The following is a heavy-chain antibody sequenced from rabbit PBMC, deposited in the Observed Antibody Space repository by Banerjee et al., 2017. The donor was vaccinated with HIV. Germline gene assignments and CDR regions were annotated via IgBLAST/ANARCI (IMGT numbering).Heavy chain of an antibody. V-gene: IGHV1S40*01. CDR1: GFSFSSSYH. CDR3: ARGIGDYPGYPYFNL. D-gene: IGHD7-1*01. J-gene: IGHJ4*01. Sequence: QSLEESGGDLVKPGASLTLTCTASGFSFSSSYHMCWVRQAPGKGLEWIGCIYTGSSGSTWYASWAKGRFAISKTSSTTVTLQMTSLTAADTATYFCARGIGDYPGYPYFNLWGQGTLVTVS. CDR2: IYTGSSGST.